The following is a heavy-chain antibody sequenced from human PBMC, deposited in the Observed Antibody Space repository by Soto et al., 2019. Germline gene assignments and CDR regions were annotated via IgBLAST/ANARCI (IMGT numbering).Heavy chain of an antibody. D-gene: IGHD6-13*01. CDR1: GDSISSGAYY. CDR3: ARPKTIGAAGGHGWFHS. Sequence: LSETLSLTCSVSGDSISSGAYYWAWIRQPPGKGLEWIGSIFYTGSTYYSPSLKGRLTISVDPSKNQFSLKLTYVTAADTAMYYCARPKTIGAAGGHGWFHSWGQGPSVNLSS. CDR2: IFYTGST. V-gene: IGHV4-39*01. J-gene: IGHJ5*01.